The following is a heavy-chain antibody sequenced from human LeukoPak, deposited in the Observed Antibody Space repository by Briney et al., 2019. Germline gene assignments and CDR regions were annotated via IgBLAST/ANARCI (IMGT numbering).Heavy chain of an antibody. J-gene: IGHJ4*02. V-gene: IGHV3-23*01. CDR2: ISGSGDST. CDR1: GFTFSSYA. D-gene: IGHD3-10*01. Sequence: GGSLRLSCAASGFTFSSYAMSWVRQAPGKGLEWVSTISGSGDSTHYADSVKGRFTISRDNSKNTLYLQMNRLRADDTAVYYCAKDQLTVVRGVFDYWGQGTLVTVSS. CDR3: AKDQLTVVRGVFDY.